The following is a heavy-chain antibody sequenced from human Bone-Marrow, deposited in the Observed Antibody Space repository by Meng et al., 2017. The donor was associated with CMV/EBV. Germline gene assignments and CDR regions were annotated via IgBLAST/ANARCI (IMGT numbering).Heavy chain of an antibody. CDR2: IKQDGSEK. CDR3: ARDRGTQLELRPFSDY. CDR1: GFTFSSYW. D-gene: IGHD1-7*01. Sequence: GESLKISCAASGFTFSSYWMSWVRQAPGKGLEWVANIKQDGSEKYYVDSVKGRFTISRDNAKNSLSLQMNSLRAEDTAIYYCARDRGTQLELRPFSDYWGHGTRVTVSS. J-gene: IGHJ4*01. V-gene: IGHV3-7*01.